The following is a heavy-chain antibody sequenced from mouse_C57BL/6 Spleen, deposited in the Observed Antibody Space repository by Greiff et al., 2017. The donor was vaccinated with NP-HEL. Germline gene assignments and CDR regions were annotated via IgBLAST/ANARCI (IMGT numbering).Heavy chain of an antibody. J-gene: IGHJ3*01. V-gene: IGHV1-50*01. CDR3: AHSFAY. CDR2: IDPSDSYT. CDR1: GYTFTSYW. Sequence: QVQLQQPGAELVKPGASVKLSCKASGYTFTSYWMQWVKQRPGQGLEWIGEIDPSDSYTNYNQKFKGKATLTVDTSSSTAYMQLSSLTSEDSAVYYCAHSFAYWGQGTLVTVSA.